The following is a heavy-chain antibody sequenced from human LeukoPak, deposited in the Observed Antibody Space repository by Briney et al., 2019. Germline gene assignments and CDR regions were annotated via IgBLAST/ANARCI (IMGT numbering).Heavy chain of an antibody. CDR1: GFTFSSYA. J-gene: IGHJ4*02. Sequence: PGRSLRLSCAASGFTFSSYAMHWVRQAPGKGLEWVSAISGSGGSTYYADSVKGRFTISRDNSKNTLYLQMSSLRAEDTAVYYCAKGGSSGWYYFDYWGQGTLVTVSS. CDR3: AKGGSSGWYYFDY. CDR2: ISGSGGST. V-gene: IGHV3-23*01. D-gene: IGHD6-19*01.